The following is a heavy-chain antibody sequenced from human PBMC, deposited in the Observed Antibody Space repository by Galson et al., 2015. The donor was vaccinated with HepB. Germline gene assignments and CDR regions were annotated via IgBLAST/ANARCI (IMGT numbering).Heavy chain of an antibody. CDR3: AKIDGYDNSAYYRRSFDY. Sequence: SLRLSCAASGFTFSSYGMHWVRQAPGEGLEWVAIISFDGTNEYYADSVKGRFTISRDNSKDTLYLEMNSLRVEDTAVYFCAKIDGYDNSAYYRRSFDYWGQGALVTVSS. CDR1: GFTFSSYG. D-gene: IGHD3-22*01. V-gene: IGHV3-30*18. J-gene: IGHJ4*02. CDR2: ISFDGTNE.